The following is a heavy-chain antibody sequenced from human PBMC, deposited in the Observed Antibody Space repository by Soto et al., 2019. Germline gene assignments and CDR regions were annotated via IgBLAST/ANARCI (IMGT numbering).Heavy chain of an antibody. CDR2: IQTDNDHA. V-gene: IGHV1-18*01. CDR3: AKDLGSGYRVYY. D-gene: IGHD3-9*01. J-gene: IGHJ4*02. Sequence: QVQLVQSGPEVKKPGASVKVACKASGYTFLKYGINWVRQAPGQGLEWMGGIQTDNDHASFAQKFEGRVTMTTDTSTRTVYMELRDLSSDDTAVYYCAKDLGSGYRVYYWGQGSPVTVSS. CDR1: GYTFLKYG.